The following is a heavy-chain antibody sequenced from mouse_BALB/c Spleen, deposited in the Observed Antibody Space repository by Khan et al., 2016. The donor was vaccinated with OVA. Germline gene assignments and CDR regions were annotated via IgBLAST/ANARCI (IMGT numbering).Heavy chain of an antibody. Sequence: QVQLQQPGAELVKPGTTSVKLSCKASGFTFSSYYMYWVKQRPGQGLEWIGGINPNNGGTNFNEKFKTKATLTVDKSSSTAYMQLSSLTSEDSAVYYCTRSGYGNPFAFWGQGTLVTVSA. D-gene: IGHD2-1*01. V-gene: IGHV1S81*02. J-gene: IGHJ3*01. CDR3: TRSGYGNPFAF. CDR2: INPNNGGT. CDR1: GFTFSSYY.